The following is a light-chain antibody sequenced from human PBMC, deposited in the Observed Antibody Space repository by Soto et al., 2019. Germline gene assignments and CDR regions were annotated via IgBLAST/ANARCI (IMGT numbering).Light chain of an antibody. CDR2: EVT. CDR3: TSYASSGTYVL. J-gene: IGLJ2*01. V-gene: IGLV2-18*02. CDR1: SNDVGSYNR. Sequence: QSALTQPPSVSGSPGQSVTISCTGTSNDVGSYNRVSWYQQPPGTAPKLMIYEVTNRPSGVPDRFSGSKTGNTASLTISGLQAEDEADYYCTSYASSGTYVLFGGGTKLTVL.